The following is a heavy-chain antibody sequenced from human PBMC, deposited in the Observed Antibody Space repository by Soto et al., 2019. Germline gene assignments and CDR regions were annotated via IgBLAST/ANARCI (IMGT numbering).Heavy chain of an antibody. J-gene: IGHJ5*02. CDR1: GGSISSGGYY. CDR3: ARDSQRAGIAAATGFDP. D-gene: IGHD6-13*01. CDR2: IYYSGST. Sequence: QVQLQESGPGLVKPSQTLSLTCTVSGGSISSGGYYWSWIRQHPGKGLEWIGYIYYSGSTYYNPSLKSRVTISVDTSKNQFSLKLSSVTAADTAVYYCARDSQRAGIAAATGFDPWGQGTLVTVSS. V-gene: IGHV4-31*03.